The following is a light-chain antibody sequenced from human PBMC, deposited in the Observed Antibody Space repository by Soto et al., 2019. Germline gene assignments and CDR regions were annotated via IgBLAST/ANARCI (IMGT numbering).Light chain of an antibody. CDR3: QQYGTSPWT. CDR1: RRVSSY. V-gene: IGKV3-11*01. J-gene: IGKJ1*01. CDR2: DAS. Sequence: ETVLTQSPATLSLSPGDRATLSCRASRRVSSYLAWYQQKAGQAPRLLIYDASNRAAGTPARFSGSGSGTVFTLTISRLEPEDFAVYYCQQYGTSPWTFGQGTTVEIK.